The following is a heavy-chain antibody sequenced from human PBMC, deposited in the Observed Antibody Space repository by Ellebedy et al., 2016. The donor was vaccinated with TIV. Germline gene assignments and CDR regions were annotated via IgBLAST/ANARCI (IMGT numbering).Heavy chain of an antibody. Sequence: PGGSLRLSCKGSGYRFSDYWIGWVRQLPGKGLEWMGNIYPRDSETIYSPSFQGQVTISADQSLSTAHLQWSSLRASDTAMYYCAAKNEHNRGLLGDDFDVWGQGTFVTVSS. V-gene: IGHV5-51*01. CDR2: IYPRDSET. J-gene: IGHJ3*01. CDR3: AAKNEHNRGLLGDDFDV. D-gene: IGHD1-26*01. CDR1: GYRFSDYW.